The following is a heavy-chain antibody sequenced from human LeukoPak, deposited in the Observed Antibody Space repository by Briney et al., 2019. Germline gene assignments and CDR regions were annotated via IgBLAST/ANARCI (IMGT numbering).Heavy chain of an antibody. CDR2: IIPIFGTA. D-gene: IGHD1-26*01. CDR1: GGTFSSYA. Sequence: ASVKVSCKASGGTFSSYAISWVRQAPGQGLECMGGIIPIFGTANYAQKFQGRVTISTDECTSTAYMALSSLRSEDTAVYYCARGAVSSGSYYGSFDYWGQGSLVTVSS. J-gene: IGHJ4*02. CDR3: ARGAVSSGSYYGSFDY. V-gene: IGHV1-69*05.